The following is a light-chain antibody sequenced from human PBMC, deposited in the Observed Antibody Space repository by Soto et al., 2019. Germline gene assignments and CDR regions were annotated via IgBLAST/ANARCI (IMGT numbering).Light chain of an antibody. CDR2: DAS. Sequence: DTQFTHSPSTLSATAGDRVTITCRGRQSIGSWLAWYQHKPGKATKLLIYDASNLDSGVPSRCSGRGSGTEFSLTISNLQPDDCATYYCQQYENYWTFGQGTKVDIK. V-gene: IGKV1-5*01. J-gene: IGKJ1*01. CDR3: QQYENYWT. CDR1: QSIGSW.